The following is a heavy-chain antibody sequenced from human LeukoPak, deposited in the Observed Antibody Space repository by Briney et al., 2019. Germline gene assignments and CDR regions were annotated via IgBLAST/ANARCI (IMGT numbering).Heavy chain of an antibody. V-gene: IGHV3-21*01. CDR3: AREIIAAAGHDY. J-gene: IGHJ4*02. Sequence: PGGSLRLSCAASGFTFSSYSMNWVRQAPGKGLEWVSSISSSSSYIYYADSVKGRFTISRDNAKNSLYLQMNSLRAEDTAVYYCAREIIAAAGHDYWGQGTLVTVSS. D-gene: IGHD6-13*01. CDR2: ISSSSSYI. CDR1: GFTFSSYS.